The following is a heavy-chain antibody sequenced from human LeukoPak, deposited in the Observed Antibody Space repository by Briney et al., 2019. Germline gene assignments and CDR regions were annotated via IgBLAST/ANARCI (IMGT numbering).Heavy chain of an antibody. J-gene: IGHJ4*02. CDR3: AKGLVGSSIADFFDY. CDR2: ISWNSGSI. CDR1: GFTFDDYA. V-gene: IGHV3-9*03. D-gene: IGHD6-6*01. Sequence: GGSLRFSCAASGFTFDDYAMHWVRQAPGKGLEWVSGISWNSGSIGYADSVKGRFTISRDNAKNSLYLQMYSLRGEDMALYYCAKGLVGSSIADFFDYWGQGSLVTVSS.